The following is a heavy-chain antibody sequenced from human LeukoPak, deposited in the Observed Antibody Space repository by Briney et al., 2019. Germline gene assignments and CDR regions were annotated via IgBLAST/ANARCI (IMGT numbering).Heavy chain of an antibody. V-gene: IGHV3-74*01. J-gene: IGHJ4*02. D-gene: IGHD2-2*02. CDR3: AKVKVPAAIMGDYFDY. Sequence: GGSLRLSCAASRFTFSVHWMHWVRQAPGKGLEWVSRINPDESDKAYADSVKGRFTISRDNSKNTLYLQMNSLRAEDTAVYYCAKVKVPAAIMGDYFDYWGQGTLVTVSS. CDR1: RFTFSVHW. CDR2: INPDESDK.